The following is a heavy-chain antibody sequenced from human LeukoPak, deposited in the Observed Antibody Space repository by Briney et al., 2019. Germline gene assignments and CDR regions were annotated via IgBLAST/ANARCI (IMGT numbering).Heavy chain of an antibody. V-gene: IGHV3-66*01. Sequence: HPGGSLRLSCSASGFTVRSNYMSWVRQAAGEGLEWVSVIYSGGSTYYADAVKGRFTISRENSKNTLYLQMNSRRAEDTAVYFCARDYGTAGGWFSYFDYWGQGTLVTVCS. CDR3: ARDYGTAGGWFSYFDY. J-gene: IGHJ4*02. CDR2: IYSGGST. CDR1: GFTVRSNY. D-gene: IGHD6-19*01.